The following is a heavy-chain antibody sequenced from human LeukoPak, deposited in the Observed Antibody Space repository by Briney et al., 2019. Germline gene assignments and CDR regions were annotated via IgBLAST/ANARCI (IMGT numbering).Heavy chain of an antibody. CDR3: ARTYYYGSGSYYNEGWGFDY. D-gene: IGHD3-10*01. CDR2: IYYSGST. Sequence: PSETLSLTCTVSGGSISSYYWSWIRQPPGKGLEWIGYIYYSGSTNYNPSLKSRVTISVDTSKNQFSLKLSSVTAADTAVYYCARTYYYGSGSYYNEGWGFDYWGQGTLVTVSS. J-gene: IGHJ4*02. CDR1: GGSISSYY. V-gene: IGHV4-59*01.